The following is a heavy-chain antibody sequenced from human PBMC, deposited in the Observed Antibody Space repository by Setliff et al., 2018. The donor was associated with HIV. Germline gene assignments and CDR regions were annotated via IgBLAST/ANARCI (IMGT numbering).Heavy chain of an antibody. Sequence: PSETLSLTCTFSGGSISSSTYYWGWFRQPPGKGLEWIGSFYYSGSTYCSPSLQSRLTISVDTSKNQLSLKLTSVTAADTAVYYCARLTYYYDTSGPAAAFDIWGQGTMVTVSS. D-gene: IGHD3-22*01. CDR2: FYYSGST. J-gene: IGHJ3*02. V-gene: IGHV4-39*07. CDR3: ARLTYYYDTSGPAAAFDI. CDR1: GGSISSSTYY.